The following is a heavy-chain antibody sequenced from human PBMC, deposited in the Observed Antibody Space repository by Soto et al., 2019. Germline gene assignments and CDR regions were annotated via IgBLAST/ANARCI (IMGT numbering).Heavy chain of an antibody. CDR2: ISWNSGSI. J-gene: IGHJ4*02. D-gene: IGHD6-6*01. CDR1: GFTFDDYA. Sequence: EVQLVESGGGLVQPGRSLRLSCAASGFTFDDYAMHWVRQAPGKGLEWVSGISWNSGSIGYADSVKGRFTISRDNAKNSLYLQMNSLRAEDTALYYCAKEVLYSSSSRYFDYWGQGTLVTVSS. CDR3: AKEVLYSSSSRYFDY. V-gene: IGHV3-9*01.